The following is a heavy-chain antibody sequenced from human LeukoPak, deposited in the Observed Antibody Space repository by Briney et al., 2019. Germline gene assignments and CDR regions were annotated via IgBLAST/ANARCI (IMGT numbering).Heavy chain of an antibody. V-gene: IGHV4-30-2*01. CDR2: IYHSGST. D-gene: IGHD1-26*01. CDR1: GDSISSGGYY. CDR3: ARTEWEVADY. J-gene: IGHJ4*02. Sequence: SETLSLTCTVSGDSISSGGYYWSWIRQPPGKGLEWIGYIYHSGSTYYNPSLKSRVTISVDRSKNQFSLKLSSVTAADTAVYYCARTEWEVADYWGQGTLVTVSS.